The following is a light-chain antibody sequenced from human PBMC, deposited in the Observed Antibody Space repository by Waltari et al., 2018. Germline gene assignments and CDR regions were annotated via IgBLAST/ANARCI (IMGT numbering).Light chain of an antibody. CDR2: GAS. Sequence: ELVMTPSPATLSVSPGERATLSCRASQIVTTNLAWYQQKPGQAPRLLIYGASTRATGIPARFSGSGSGTDFTLTINSLQSEDFAVYFCQQYNDWPPRDTFGQGTKLQIK. CDR3: QQYNDWPPRDT. CDR1: QIVTTN. J-gene: IGKJ2*01. V-gene: IGKV3-15*01.